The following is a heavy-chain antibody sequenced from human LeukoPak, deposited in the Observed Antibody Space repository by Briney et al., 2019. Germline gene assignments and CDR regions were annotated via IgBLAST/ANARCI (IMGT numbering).Heavy chain of an antibody. D-gene: IGHD1-7*01. J-gene: IGHJ6*03. Sequence: SETLSLTCSVSGGSISSRSYYWGWIRPSPGKGLEWIGSMYYSWSTDYNPSLESRITISVDTSKNHFSLRLSSVTAADTAVYYCARHVNWNYGYYYYMDVWGKGTTVTVSS. CDR1: GGSISSRSYY. CDR3: ARHVNWNYGYYYYMDV. CDR2: MYYSWST. V-gene: IGHV4-39*01.